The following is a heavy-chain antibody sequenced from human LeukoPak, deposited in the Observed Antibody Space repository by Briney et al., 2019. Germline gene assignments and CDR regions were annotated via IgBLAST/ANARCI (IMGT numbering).Heavy chain of an antibody. CDR1: GGSISSYY. J-gene: IGHJ4*02. CDR3: ARDYSPTTVTAFDY. Sequence: SETLSLTCTVSGGSISSYYWSWIRQPPGKGLEWIGYIYYSGSTNYNPSLKSRVTVSVDTSKNQFSLKLNSVTAADTAVYYCARDYSPTTVTAFDYWGQGTLVTVSS. D-gene: IGHD4-17*01. V-gene: IGHV4-59*01. CDR2: IYYSGST.